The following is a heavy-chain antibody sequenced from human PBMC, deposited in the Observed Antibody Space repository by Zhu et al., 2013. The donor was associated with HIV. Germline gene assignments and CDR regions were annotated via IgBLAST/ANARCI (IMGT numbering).Heavy chain of an antibody. V-gene: IGHV1-24*01. CDR1: GYTLTELS. D-gene: IGHD3-16*01. CDR2: FDIEQGET. J-gene: IGHJ5*02. Sequence: QVQLVQSGAEVRKPGASVRLSCKVSGYTLTELSMHWVRQAPGRGLEWVGGFDIEQGETIYAQKFQDRVTLTEDTSTDTAFMELTSLRSEDTAVYYCATGPTYSVSPAWGQGALVTVLL. CDR3: ATGPTYSVSPA.